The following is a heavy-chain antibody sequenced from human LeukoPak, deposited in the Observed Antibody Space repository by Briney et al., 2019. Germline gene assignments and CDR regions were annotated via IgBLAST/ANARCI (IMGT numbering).Heavy chain of an antibody. Sequence: SETLSLTCTVSGGSISSSSYYWGWIRQPPGKGLEWIGSIYYSGSTYYNPSLKSRVTISVDTSKNQFSLKLSSVTAADTAVYYCARVSEYSSSWYGYNWFDPWGQGTLVTVSS. CDR1: GGSISSSSYY. D-gene: IGHD6-13*01. CDR2: IYYSGST. CDR3: ARVSEYSSSWYGYNWFDP. V-gene: IGHV4-39*07. J-gene: IGHJ5*02.